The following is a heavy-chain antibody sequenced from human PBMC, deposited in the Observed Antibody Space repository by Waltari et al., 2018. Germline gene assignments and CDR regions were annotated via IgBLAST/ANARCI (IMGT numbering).Heavy chain of an antibody. J-gene: IGHJ4*02. CDR3: ARDPPGVAAAGPGRG. D-gene: IGHD6-13*01. Sequence: EVQLVESGGGLVQPGGSLSLSCAASGIPVGNNHMSWVRQAPGKGLELISLIYSSGSTYYADSVKGRFTISRDNSKNTLYLQMNSLRSEDTAVYFCARDPPGVAAAGPGRGWGQGTLVTVSS. CDR2: IYSSGST. V-gene: IGHV3-66*02. CDR1: GIPVGNNH.